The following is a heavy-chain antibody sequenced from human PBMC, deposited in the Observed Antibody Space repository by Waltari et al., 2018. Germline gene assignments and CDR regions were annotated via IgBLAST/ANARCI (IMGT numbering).Heavy chain of an antibody. Sequence: QVQLVQSGAEVKKPGSSVKVACKASGGTFSSYAISWVRPAPGQGLEWMGGIIPIFGTANYAQKVQGRVTITADKSTSTAYMELSSLRSEDTAVYDCARCRSSGYSRDAFDIWGQGTMVTVSS. V-gene: IGHV1-69*14. D-gene: IGHD3-22*01. CDR2: IIPIFGTA. CDR1: GGTFSSYA. CDR3: ARCRSSGYSRDAFDI. J-gene: IGHJ3*02.